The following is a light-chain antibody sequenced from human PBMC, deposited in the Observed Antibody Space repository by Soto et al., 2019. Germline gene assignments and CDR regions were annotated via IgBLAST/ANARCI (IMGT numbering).Light chain of an antibody. V-gene: IGKV3-20*01. J-gene: IGKJ2*01. CDR3: QQYGSSPLYT. Sequence: EIVLTQSPGTLSLSPGERATLSCRASQSVSSSYLAWYQQKPGQAPRLLIYGASSRSTGIPDRFSGSGSGTYFTLTSSRLEPEDFAVDYCQQYGSSPLYTFGQGTKLEIK. CDR1: QSVSSSY. CDR2: GAS.